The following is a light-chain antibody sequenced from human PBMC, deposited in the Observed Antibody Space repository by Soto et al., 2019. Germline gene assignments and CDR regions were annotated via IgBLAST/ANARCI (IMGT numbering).Light chain of an antibody. J-gene: IGKJ4*01. CDR3: QRYGGSPPVT. CDR1: QSFSSSN. CDR2: SAS. Sequence: EVVLTQSPGTLSLSPGERATRSCRASQSFSSSNLAWYQHKPGQPPKLIVYSASRRATGIPDRFSGSGSGTDFTLSISRLEPEDFALYYCQRYGGSPPVTFGGGTKVDIQ. V-gene: IGKV3-20*01.